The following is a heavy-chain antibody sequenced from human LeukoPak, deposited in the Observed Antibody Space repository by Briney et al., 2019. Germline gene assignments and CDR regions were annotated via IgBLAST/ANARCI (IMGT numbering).Heavy chain of an antibody. CDR1: GFTFSSYA. Sequence: GRSLRLSCAASGFTFSSYAMHWVRQAPGKGLEWVSSISSDSTYVYYADLVRGRFTISRDNAKNSLYLQMNSLRVEDTAVYYCARDLQLMNYWGQGTLVTVSS. CDR3: ARDLQLMNY. CDR2: ISSDSTYV. D-gene: IGHD6-19*01. J-gene: IGHJ4*02. V-gene: IGHV3-21*01.